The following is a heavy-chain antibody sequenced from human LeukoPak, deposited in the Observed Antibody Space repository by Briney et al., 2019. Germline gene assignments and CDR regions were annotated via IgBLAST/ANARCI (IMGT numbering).Heavy chain of an antibody. CDR1: GGSISSGDYY. CDR3: ARGVGFGVTIYFDY. J-gene: IGHJ4*02. CDR2: IYYSGST. D-gene: IGHD3-10*01. V-gene: IGHV4-30-4*08. Sequence: SETLSLTCTVSGGSISSGDYYWSWIRQPPGKGLEWIGYIYYSGSTYYNPSLKSRVTISVDTSKNQFSLKLSSVTAADTAVHYCARGVGFGVTIYFDYWGQGALVTVSS.